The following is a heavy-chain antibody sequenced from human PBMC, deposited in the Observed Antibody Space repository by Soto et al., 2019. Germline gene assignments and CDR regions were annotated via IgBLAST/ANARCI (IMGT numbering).Heavy chain of an antibody. CDR2: IYYSGST. CDR3: ARVPMTGAAYFDY. D-gene: IGHD3-9*01. CDR1: GGSITSGGYY. Sequence: SETLSLTCTVSGGSITSGGYYWSWVRQHPGEGLEWIGYIYYSGSTYYNPSLKSRVTISVDTSKNQFSLKLSSVTAADTAVYYCARVPMTGAAYFDYWGQGTLVTVSS. V-gene: IGHV4-31*03. J-gene: IGHJ4*02.